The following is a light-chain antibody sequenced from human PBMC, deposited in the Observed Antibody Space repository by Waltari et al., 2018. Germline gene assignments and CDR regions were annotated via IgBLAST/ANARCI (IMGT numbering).Light chain of an antibody. CDR1: QSITSF. Sequence: DIQMTLSPSSLSASVGDRVTITCRASQSITSFLNWYHHKPGKAPKLLIYAASSLPSGVPSRFSGSGSGTDFTLTISSLQPEDFATYYCQQSYTTPWTFGQGTKVEIK. V-gene: IGKV1-39*01. CDR3: QQSYTTPWT. J-gene: IGKJ1*01. CDR2: AAS.